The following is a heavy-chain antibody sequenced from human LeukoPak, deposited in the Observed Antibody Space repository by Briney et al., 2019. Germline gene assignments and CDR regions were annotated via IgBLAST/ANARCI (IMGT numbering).Heavy chain of an antibody. CDR3: AARAARFLDY. CDR1: GDSLNNYS. Sequence: WETLSLTCTVSGDSLNNYSWSWIRQPPGEGLEWVGYIFSSGSSNYNASLRRRFAISVDTSKNQLSLQLTSLTAADTAVYYFAARAARFLDYWGEGILVTVSS. CDR2: IFSSGSS. V-gene: IGHV4-59*01. D-gene: IGHD6-25*01. J-gene: IGHJ4*02.